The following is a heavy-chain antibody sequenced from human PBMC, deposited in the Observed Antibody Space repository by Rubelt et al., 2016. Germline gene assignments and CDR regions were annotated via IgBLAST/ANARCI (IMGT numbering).Heavy chain of an antibody. V-gene: IGHV5-51*01. Sequence: EVQLVQSGAEVKKPGESLKISCKGSGYRFTNYWIGWVRQMPGKGPEWMGIIYPGDSDMRYSPSFQGQVTIPADKSTTTAYLQWSSLKASDTAMYYCARSDYGSGTRFDYWAQGTLVTVSS. J-gene: IGHJ4*02. CDR3: ARSDYGSGTRFDY. CDR2: IYPGDSDM. CDR1: GYRFTNYW. D-gene: IGHD3-10*01.